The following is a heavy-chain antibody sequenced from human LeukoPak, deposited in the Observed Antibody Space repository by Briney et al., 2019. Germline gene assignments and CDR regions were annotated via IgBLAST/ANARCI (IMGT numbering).Heavy chain of an antibody. CDR3: ARGLKYYDSSAPWFDP. CDR2: ISSSSSTI. V-gene: IGHV3-48*01. J-gene: IGHJ5*02. Sequence: GGSLRLSCAASGFTFGTYAMNWVRQAPGKGLEWVSYISSSSSTIYFPDSVKGRFTISRDNAKNSLYLQMNSLRAEDTALYYCARGLKYYDSSAPWFDPWGQGTLVTVSS. CDR1: GFTFGTYA. D-gene: IGHD3-22*01.